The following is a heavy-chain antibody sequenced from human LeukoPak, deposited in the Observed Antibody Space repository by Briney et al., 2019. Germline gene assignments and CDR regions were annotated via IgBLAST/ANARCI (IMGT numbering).Heavy chain of an antibody. J-gene: IGHJ4*02. V-gene: IGHV1-24*01. Sequence: ASVKVSCKVSGYTLTELSMHWVRQAPGKGLEWMGGFDPEDGETIYAQKFQGRVTMTEDTSIDTAYMELSSLRSEDTAVYYCATIGSGSQNRYYFDYWGQGTLVTVSS. D-gene: IGHD3-10*01. CDR3: ATIGSGSQNRYYFDY. CDR1: GYTLTELS. CDR2: FDPEDGET.